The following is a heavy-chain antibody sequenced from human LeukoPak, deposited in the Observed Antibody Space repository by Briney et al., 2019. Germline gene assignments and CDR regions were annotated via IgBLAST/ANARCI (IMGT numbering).Heavy chain of an antibody. CDR2: INHSGST. CDR1: GGSFSGYY. V-gene: IGHV4-34*01. CDR3: ARTRKQWLDYYFDY. J-gene: IGHJ4*02. Sequence: SETLSLTCAVYGGSFSGYYWSWIRQPPGKGLEWIGEINHSGSTNYNPPLKSRVTISVDTSKNQLSLKLSSVTAADTAVYYCARTRKQWLDYYFDYWGQGTLVTVSS. D-gene: IGHD6-19*01.